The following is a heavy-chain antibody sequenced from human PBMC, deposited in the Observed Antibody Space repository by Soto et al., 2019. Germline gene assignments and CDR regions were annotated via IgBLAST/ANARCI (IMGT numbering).Heavy chain of an antibody. J-gene: IGHJ4*02. V-gene: IGHV3-21*01. CDR2: ISSSSSNI. D-gene: IGHD2-15*01. CDR1: GFPFSSYS. CDR3: ARLDYCCGATCPVDY. Sequence: PGGSLRLSCAASGFPFSSYSMSWVRQAPGKGLEWVSSISSSSSNIYYADSVKGRFTISRDNAKNSLYLQMNSLRAEDTAVYYCARLDYCCGATCPVDYWGQGTLVTVSS.